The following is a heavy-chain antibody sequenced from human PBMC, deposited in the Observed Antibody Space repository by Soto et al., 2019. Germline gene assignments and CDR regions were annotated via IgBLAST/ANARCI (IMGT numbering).Heavy chain of an antibody. V-gene: IGHV3-23*01. Sequence: EVLLLASGGGLVQPGGSLRLSCVASGFTFKNYDMRWVRQAPGKGLEWVSGISGSGAITYYADSVRGRFTISRDNSKNTLYLQLNSLRAEDTAIYYCAKDRQFRSYYESAGHYNNWGQGTLVTVSS. CDR3: AKDRQFRSYYESAGHYNN. J-gene: IGHJ4*02. CDR1: GFTFKNYD. D-gene: IGHD3-10*01. CDR2: ISGSGAIT.